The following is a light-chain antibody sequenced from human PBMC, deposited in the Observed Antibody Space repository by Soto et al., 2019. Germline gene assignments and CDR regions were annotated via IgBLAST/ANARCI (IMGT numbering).Light chain of an antibody. J-gene: IGKJ5*01. CDR1: QCVRNNY. Sequence: IVLTQSPGTLSVSPGERATLSCRASQCVRNNYLAWFQQKPGQAPRLLIYDASNRATGIPARFSGSGSGTDFTLTISSLEPEDFAVYYCQQRSNWPPITFGQGTRLEIK. CDR3: QQRSNWPPIT. V-gene: IGKV3-11*01. CDR2: DAS.